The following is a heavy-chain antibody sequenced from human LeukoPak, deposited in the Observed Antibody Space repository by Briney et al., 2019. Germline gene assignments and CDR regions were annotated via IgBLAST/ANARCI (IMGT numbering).Heavy chain of an antibody. CDR1: GFTFNNYA. D-gene: IGHD3-22*01. CDR3: AKDRLNYYDSSGYSSHFNWFDP. Sequence: GGSLRLSCAASGFTFNNYAMSWVRQAPGKGLEWVSAISSGGSTFYADSVKGRFTISRDNSKNTLYLQMNSLRAEDTAVYYCAKDRLNYYDSSGYSSHFNWFDPWGQGTLVTVSS. CDR2: ISSGGST. V-gene: IGHV3-23*01. J-gene: IGHJ5*02.